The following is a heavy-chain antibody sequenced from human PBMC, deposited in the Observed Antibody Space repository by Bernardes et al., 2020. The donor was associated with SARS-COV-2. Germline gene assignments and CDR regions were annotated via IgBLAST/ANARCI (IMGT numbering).Heavy chain of an antibody. V-gene: IGHV3-13*05. Sequence: GGSLRLSCAASGFTFSSYDMHWVRQGIGKGLEWVSGIGSAGDPYYPGSVKGRFTISRDNARNLLYLQMSSLRAEDTAVYYCARIDEVTGRDYWGQGTLVTVSS. CDR2: IGSAGDP. J-gene: IGHJ4*02. D-gene: IGHD6-19*01. CDR3: ARIDEVTGRDY. CDR1: GFTFSSYD.